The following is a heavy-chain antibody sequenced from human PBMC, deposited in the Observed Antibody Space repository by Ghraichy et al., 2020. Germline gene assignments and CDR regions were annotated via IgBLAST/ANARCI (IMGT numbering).Heavy chain of an antibody. V-gene: IGHV4-61*01. CDR3: ARLEYTWNDVNWFDP. J-gene: IGHJ5*02. CDR1: GGSVSSGSYY. Sequence: SETLSLTCTVSGGSVSSGSYYWSWIRQPPGKGLEWIGYMYYSGSTSYNPSLKSRVTISVDTSKNQFSLKLSSVTAADTAVYYCARLEYTWNDVNWFDPWGQGTLVTVSS. D-gene: IGHD1-1*01. CDR2: MYYSGST.